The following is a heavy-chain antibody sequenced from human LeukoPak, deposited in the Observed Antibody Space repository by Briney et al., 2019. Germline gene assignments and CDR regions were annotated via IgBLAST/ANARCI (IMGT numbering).Heavy chain of an antibody. D-gene: IGHD1-26*01. CDR2: NSYSGST. Sequence: PSETLSLTCTVSGGSNNIYYWSWIRQPPGKGLEWIGYNSYSGSTNYNPSLKSRVTISIDTSKNQFSLKLSSVTAADTAVYYCAKNGGSYSFDYWGQGTLVTVSS. CDR3: AKNGGSYSFDY. J-gene: IGHJ4*02. V-gene: IGHV4-59*01. CDR1: GGSNNIYY.